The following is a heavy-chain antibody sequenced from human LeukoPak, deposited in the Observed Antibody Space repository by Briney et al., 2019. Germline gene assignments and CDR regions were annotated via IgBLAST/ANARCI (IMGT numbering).Heavy chain of an antibody. CDR1: GGSISSSNW. CDR2: IYHSGST. D-gene: IGHD3-10*01. V-gene: IGHV4-4*02. J-gene: IGHJ6*03. CDR3: ARVGYYYYMDV. Sequence: SETLSLTCAVSGGSISSSNWWSWVRQPPGKGLEWIGEIYHSGSTNYNPSLKSRVTISVDTSKNQFSLKLSSVTAADTAVYYCARVGYYYYMDVWGKGTTVTVSS.